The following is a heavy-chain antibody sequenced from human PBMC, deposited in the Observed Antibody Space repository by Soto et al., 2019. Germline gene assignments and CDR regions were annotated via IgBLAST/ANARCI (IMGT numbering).Heavy chain of an antibody. J-gene: IGHJ4*02. D-gene: IGHD3-22*01. CDR1: GFTFNKYA. V-gene: IGHV3-23*01. CDR3: AKAGPSSGYYYASDY. Sequence: GGSLRLSCAASGFTFNKYAMNWVRQAPGKWLELVSAISGSGGSTYYADSVKGRFTISRDNSKNTLYLQMNSLRAEDTAVYYCAKAGPSSGYYYASDYWGQGTLVTVSS. CDR2: ISGSGGST.